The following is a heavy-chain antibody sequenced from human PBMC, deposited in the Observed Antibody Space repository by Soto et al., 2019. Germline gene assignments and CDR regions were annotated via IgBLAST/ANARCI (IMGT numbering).Heavy chain of an antibody. Sequence: QVQLVESGGGVVQPGRSLRLSCAASGFTFSSYGMHWVRQAPGKGLEWVAVIWYDGSNKYYADSVKGRFTISRDNSKNTLYLQMNSLRAEDTAVYYCARASYSSSWYFASVRANDAFDIWGQGTMVTVSS. CDR2: IWYDGSNK. CDR3: ARASYSSSWYFASVRANDAFDI. J-gene: IGHJ3*02. V-gene: IGHV3-33*01. D-gene: IGHD6-13*01. CDR1: GFTFSSYG.